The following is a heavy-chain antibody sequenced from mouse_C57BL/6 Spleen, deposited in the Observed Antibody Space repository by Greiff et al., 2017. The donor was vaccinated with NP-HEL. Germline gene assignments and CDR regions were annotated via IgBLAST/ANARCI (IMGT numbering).Heavy chain of an antibody. J-gene: IGHJ3*01. CDR1: GFTFSSYA. V-gene: IGHV5-9-1*02. Sequence: EVKLVESGEGLVKPGGSLKLSCAASGFTFSSYAMSWVRQTPEKRLEWVAYISSGGDYIYYADTVKGRFTISRDNARNTLYLQMSSLKSEDTAMYYCTRGSLTAQAAWFAYWGQGTLVTVSA. CDR3: TRGSLTAQAAWFAY. CDR2: ISSGGDYI. D-gene: IGHD3-2*02.